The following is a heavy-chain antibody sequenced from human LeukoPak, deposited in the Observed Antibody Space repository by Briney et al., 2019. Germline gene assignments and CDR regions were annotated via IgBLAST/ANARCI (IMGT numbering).Heavy chain of an antibody. CDR2: IYYSGST. Sequence: SETLSLTCVVSGGSISGSNYYWGWIRRPPGKGPEWTGSIYYSGSTYYKPSLKSRVSVSADTSKNKFSLKLSSVTAADTAVYYCASGRNLDAFEIWGQGTMVTVSS. CDR1: GGSISGSNYY. D-gene: IGHD2/OR15-2a*01. CDR3: ASGRNLDAFEI. V-gene: IGHV4-39*01. J-gene: IGHJ3*02.